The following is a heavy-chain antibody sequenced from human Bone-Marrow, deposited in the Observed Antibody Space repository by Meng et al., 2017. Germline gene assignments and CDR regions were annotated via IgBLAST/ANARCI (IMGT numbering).Heavy chain of an antibody. J-gene: IGHJ2*01. CDR3: AKDLRGRGGSGMYFDL. D-gene: IGHD3-10*01. Sequence: GESLKISCATSGFTFSNYAMTWVRQAPGKGLDWVSSITTSGDITYYADSVKGRFTISRDNSRNTLYLQMNSLRVEDTALYYCAKDLRGRGGSGMYFDLWGRGTLVTVSS. CDR2: ITTSGDIT. V-gene: IGHV3-23*01. CDR1: GFTFSNYA.